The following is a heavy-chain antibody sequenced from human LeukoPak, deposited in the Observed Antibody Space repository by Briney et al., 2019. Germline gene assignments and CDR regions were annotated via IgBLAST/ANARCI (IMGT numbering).Heavy chain of an antibody. J-gene: IGHJ4*02. V-gene: IGHV3-74*01. Sequence: GGSLRLSCVGSGFTFSSYWMYWVRQAPGKGLVRVSRITGDGSSTSYADSVKGRFTISRDNARDTVYLQLNSLRVEDTATYYCARAYTDPGRAYWGQGTLVTVSS. CDR1: GFTFSSYW. D-gene: IGHD3-10*01. CDR2: ITGDGSST. CDR3: ARAYTDPGRAY.